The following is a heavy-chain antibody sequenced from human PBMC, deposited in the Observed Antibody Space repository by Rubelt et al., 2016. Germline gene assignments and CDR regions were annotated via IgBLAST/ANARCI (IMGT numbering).Heavy chain of an antibody. J-gene: IGHJ6*02. V-gene: IGHV5-10-1*01. D-gene: IGHD6-13*01. CDR2: T. Sequence: TNYSPSFQGHVTISADKSISTAYLQWSSLKASDTAMYYCARHDVGIAAASTYYNYGMDVWGQGTTVTVSS. CDR3: ARHDVGIAAASTYYNYGMDV.